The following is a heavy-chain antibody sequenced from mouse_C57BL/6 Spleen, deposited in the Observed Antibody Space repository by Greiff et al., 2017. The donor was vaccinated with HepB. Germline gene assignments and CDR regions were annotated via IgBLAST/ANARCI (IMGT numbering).Heavy chain of an antibody. CDR1: GYTFTDYE. J-gene: IGHJ3*01. Sequence: QVHVKQSGAELVRPGASVTLSCKASGYTFTDYEMHWVKQTPVHGLEWIGAIDPETGGTAYNQKFKGKAILTADKSSSTAYMELRSLTSEDSAVYYCTPYGPLFAYWGQGTLVTVSA. CDR3: TPYGPLFAY. D-gene: IGHD1-1*02. V-gene: IGHV1-15*01. CDR2: IDPETGGT.